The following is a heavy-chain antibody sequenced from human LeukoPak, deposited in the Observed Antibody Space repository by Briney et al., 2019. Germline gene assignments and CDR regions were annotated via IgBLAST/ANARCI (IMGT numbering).Heavy chain of an antibody. D-gene: IGHD1-26*01. V-gene: IGHV1-2*02. Sequence: ASVKVSCKASGYTFTSYDINWVRQATGQGLEWMGWINPNSGGANYAQEFQGRVTMTRDTSISTAYMELSSLRSDDTAVYYCARRGAAGSYYYMDVWGKGTTVTVSS. CDR2: INPNSGGA. J-gene: IGHJ6*03. CDR1: GYTFTSYD. CDR3: ARRGAAGSYYYMDV.